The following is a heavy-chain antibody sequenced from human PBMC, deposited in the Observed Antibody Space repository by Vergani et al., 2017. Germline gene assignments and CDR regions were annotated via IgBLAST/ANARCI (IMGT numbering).Heavy chain of an antibody. D-gene: IGHD1-26*01. CDR1: GFTFDDYA. CDR3: AKDLSDDRGHGYYTPGGIDY. J-gene: IGHJ4*02. V-gene: IGHV3-43D*03. Sequence: EVQLVESGGVVVQPGESLRLSCAASGFTFDDYAMHWVRQAPGKGLEWVSLISCDGGGTFYADSVKGRFTISRDNSKKSLYLQMNSLRTEDTALYYCAKDLSDDRGHGYYTPGGIDYWGQGSLVTVSS. CDR2: ISCDGGGT.